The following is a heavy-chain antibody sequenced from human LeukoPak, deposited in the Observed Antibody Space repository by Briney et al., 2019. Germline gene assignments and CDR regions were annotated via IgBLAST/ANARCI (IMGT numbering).Heavy chain of an antibody. J-gene: IGHJ4*02. CDR3: ARGGAYCGGDCYSPKKDFDY. CDR2: ISSSGSTI. CDR1: GFTFSSYE. V-gene: IGHV3-48*03. Sequence: PGGSLRLSCAASGFTFSSYEMNWVRQAPGKGLEWVSYISSSGSTIYYADSVKGRFTISRDNAKNSLYLQMNSLRAEDTAVYYCARGGAYCGGDCYSPKKDFDYWGQGTLVTVSS. D-gene: IGHD2-21*02.